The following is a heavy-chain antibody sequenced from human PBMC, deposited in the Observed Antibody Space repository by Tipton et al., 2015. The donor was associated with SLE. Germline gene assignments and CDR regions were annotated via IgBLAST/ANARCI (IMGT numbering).Heavy chain of an antibody. CDR2: IYSGGST. CDR1: GFTFSSYA. J-gene: IGHJ4*02. CDR3: AKGPRQQPDCFDY. V-gene: IGHV3-23*03. D-gene: IGHD6-13*01. Sequence: SLRLSCAASGFTFSSYAMSWVRQAPGKGLEWVSVIYSGGSTYYADSVKGRFTISRDNSKNTLYLQMNSLRAEGTAVYYCAKGPRQQPDCFDYWGQGTLVTVSS.